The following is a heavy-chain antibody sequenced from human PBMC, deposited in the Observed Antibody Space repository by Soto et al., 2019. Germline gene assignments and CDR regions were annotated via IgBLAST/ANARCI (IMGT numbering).Heavy chain of an antibody. J-gene: IGHJ4*02. V-gene: IGHV3-48*01. CDR1: GFTFNTFG. CDR2: ISVTSTTI. CDR3: ARDGAMTGGFDY. Sequence: EVRLVESGGVLVQPGGSLRLSCAASGFTFNTFGMNWVRQAPGKGLEWVSYISVTSTTIHYADSVKGRFAISRDNAKNSLSLQMDSLRVEDTAVYYGARDGAMTGGFDYWGPGTRVTVSS. D-gene: IGHD3-9*01.